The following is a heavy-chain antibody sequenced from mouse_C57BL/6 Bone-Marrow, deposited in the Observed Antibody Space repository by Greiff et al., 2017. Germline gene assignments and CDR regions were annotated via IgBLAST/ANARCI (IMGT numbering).Heavy chain of an antibody. Sequence: QVQLQQPGAELVKPGASVRLSCKASGYTFTSYWMHWVKQRPGQGLEWIGMIHPNSGSTNYNEKFKSKAKLTVDKSSSTAYMQLSSLTSEDSAVYYCARGYGSSLFDYWGQGTTLTVSS. J-gene: IGHJ2*01. CDR2: IHPNSGST. V-gene: IGHV1-64*01. CDR1: GYTFTSYW. D-gene: IGHD1-1*01. CDR3: ARGYGSSLFDY.